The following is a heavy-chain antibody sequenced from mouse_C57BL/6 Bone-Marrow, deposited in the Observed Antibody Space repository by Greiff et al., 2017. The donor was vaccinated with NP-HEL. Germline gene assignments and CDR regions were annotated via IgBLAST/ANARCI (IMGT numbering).Heavy chain of an antibody. CDR1: GYSITSGYY. Sequence: EVKLVESGPGLVKPSQSLSLTCSVTGYSITSGYYWNWIRQFPGNKLEWMGYISYDGSNNYNPSLKNRISITRDTSKNQFFLKLNSVTTEDTATYDCARGDYYGSPYFEVWGTGTTVTVSS. J-gene: IGHJ1*03. CDR3: ARGDYYGSPYFEV. D-gene: IGHD1-1*01. V-gene: IGHV3-6*01. CDR2: ISYDGSN.